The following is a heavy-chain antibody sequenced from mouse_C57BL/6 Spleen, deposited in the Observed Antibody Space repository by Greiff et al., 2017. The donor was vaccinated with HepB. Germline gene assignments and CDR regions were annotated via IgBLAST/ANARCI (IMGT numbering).Heavy chain of an antibody. J-gene: IGHJ2*01. Sequence: EVQLQQSGPELVKPGASVKISCKASGYTFTDYYMNWVKQSHGKSLEWIGDINPNNGGTSYNQKFKGKATLTVDKSSSTAYMELRSLTSEDSAVYYCARPLLVYFDYWGQGTTLTVSS. CDR1: GYTFTDYY. D-gene: IGHD2-10*01. CDR2: INPNNGGT. CDR3: ARPLLVYFDY. V-gene: IGHV1-26*01.